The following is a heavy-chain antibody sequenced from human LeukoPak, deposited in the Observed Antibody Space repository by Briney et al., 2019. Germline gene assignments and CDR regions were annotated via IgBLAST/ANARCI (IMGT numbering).Heavy chain of an antibody. J-gene: IGHJ6*03. CDR2: MNPNSGNT. Sequence: ASVKVSCKASGYTFTSYGINWVRQATGQGLEWMGWMNPNSGNTGYAQKFQGRVTMTRNTSISTAYMELSSLRSDDTAVYYCARDPSHYYYMDVWGKGTTVTVSS. V-gene: IGHV1-8*02. CDR3: ARDPSHYYYMDV. CDR1: GYTFTSYG. D-gene: IGHD3-9*01.